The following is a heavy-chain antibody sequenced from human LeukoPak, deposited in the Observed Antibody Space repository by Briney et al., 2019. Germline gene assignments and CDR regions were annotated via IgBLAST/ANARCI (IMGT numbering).Heavy chain of an antibody. CDR2: IKQDGSEK. Sequence: GGSLRLPCAASGFTFSSYWMSWVRQAPGKGLEWVANIKQDGSEKYYVDSVKGRFTISRDNAKNSLYLQMNSLRAEDTAVYYCARTRLRYFDWLLYDAFDIWGQGTMVTVSS. CDR3: ARTRLRYFDWLLYDAFDI. CDR1: GFTFSSYW. V-gene: IGHV3-7*01. D-gene: IGHD3-9*01. J-gene: IGHJ3*02.